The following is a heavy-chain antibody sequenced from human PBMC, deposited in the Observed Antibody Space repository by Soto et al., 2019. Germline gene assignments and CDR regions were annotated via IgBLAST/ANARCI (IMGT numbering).Heavy chain of an antibody. V-gene: IGHV1-2*04. CDR2: INPKSGGT. CDR3: ARGDSTDCSNGVCSFFYNHDMDV. D-gene: IGHD2-8*01. Sequence: ASVNVSCKASGYSFTDYHIHWVRQAPGQGLEWLGRINPKSGGTSTAQKFQGWVTMTTDTYISTASMELTRLTSDDTAIYYCARGDSTDCSNGVCSFFYNHDMDVWGQ. J-gene: IGHJ6*02. CDR1: GYSFTDYH.